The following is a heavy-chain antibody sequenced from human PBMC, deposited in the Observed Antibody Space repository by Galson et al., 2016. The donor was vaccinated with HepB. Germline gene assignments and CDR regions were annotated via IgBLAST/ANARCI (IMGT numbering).Heavy chain of an antibody. J-gene: IGHJ5*02. CDR1: GESFTGHY. D-gene: IGHD2-2*01. V-gene: IGHV4-34*01. CDR3: ARRRGASRWFEP. CDR2: MNHSGST. Sequence: ETLSLTCAVYGESFTGHYWSWIRQPPGKGLEWIGEMNHSGSTNYNPSLKSRLTISVDTSKNQFSLNLSSVTAADTATYYCARRRGASRWFEPWGQGTLVTVSS.